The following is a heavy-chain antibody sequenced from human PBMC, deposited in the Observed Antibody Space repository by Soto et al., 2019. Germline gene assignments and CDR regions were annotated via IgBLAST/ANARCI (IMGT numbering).Heavy chain of an antibody. CDR1: GYTFGSYV. D-gene: IGHD6-13*01. Sequence: ASVKVSCKTSGYTFGSYVTTWVRQAPGQGLEWMGWISAHNGNTVYAQNLQGRVTMTTDTSTSTAYMELRSLRSDDTAVYYCAREHPQPYYFDYWGQGTLVTAPQ. CDR3: AREHPQPYYFDY. J-gene: IGHJ4*02. CDR2: ISAHNGNT. V-gene: IGHV1-18*01.